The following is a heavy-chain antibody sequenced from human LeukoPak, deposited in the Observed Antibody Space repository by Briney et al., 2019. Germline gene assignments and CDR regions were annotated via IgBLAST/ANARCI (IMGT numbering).Heavy chain of an antibody. CDR1: GGSISNYF. Sequence: SETLSLTCTVSGGSISNYFWNWIRQPPGKGLESIGYIYYSESSNYNPSLKSRFTISLDTSKHQFSLRLSSVTAADTAVYYCARGVYSTYYYYYYMDVWGKGTTVTVSS. D-gene: IGHD4-11*01. CDR2: IYYSESS. V-gene: IGHV4-59*12. CDR3: ARGVYSTYYYYYYMDV. J-gene: IGHJ6*03.